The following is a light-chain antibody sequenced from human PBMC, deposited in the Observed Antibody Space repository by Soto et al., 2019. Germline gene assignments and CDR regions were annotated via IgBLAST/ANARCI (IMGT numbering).Light chain of an antibody. J-gene: IGKJ4*01. CDR3: QQYYTNLT. V-gene: IGKV4-1*01. CDR1: QSVLYSSNNKNY. Sequence: DIVMTQSPDSLAVSLGERATINCKSSQSVLYSSNNKNYLAWYQQKPGQPPKLLIHWASTRESGVADRFSGSGSGTDFTLAISSLQAEDVAVYYCQQYYTNLTFGGGTKVEIK. CDR2: WAS.